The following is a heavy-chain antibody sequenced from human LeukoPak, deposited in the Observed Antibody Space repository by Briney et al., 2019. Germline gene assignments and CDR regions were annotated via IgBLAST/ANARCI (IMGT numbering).Heavy chain of an antibody. D-gene: IGHD6-13*01. J-gene: IGHJ4*02. CDR3: AKRARWYYFDY. CDR1: GFTFSSYW. V-gene: IGHV3-7*03. CDR2: IKQDGSEN. Sequence: GGSLRLSCVASGFTFSSYWMSWVRQAPGKGLEWVANIKQDGSENFYVDSVKGRFTISRDNAKNSLYLQMNSLRAEDTALYYCAKRARWYYFDYWGQGTLVTVSS.